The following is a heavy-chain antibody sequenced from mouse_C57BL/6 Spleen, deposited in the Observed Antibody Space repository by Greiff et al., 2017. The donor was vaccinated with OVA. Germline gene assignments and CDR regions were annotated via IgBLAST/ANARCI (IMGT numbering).Heavy chain of an antibody. CDR3: ARGGKGYAMDY. J-gene: IGHJ4*01. CDR1: GYTFTSYW. CDR2: IYPGSGST. V-gene: IGHV1-55*01. Sequence: QVQLQQPGAELVKPGASVKMSCKASGYTFTSYWITWVKQRPGQGLEWIGDIYPGSGSTTYNEKFKSKATLTVDTSSSTAYMQLSSLTSEDSAVYYCARGGKGYAMDYWGQGTSVTVSS.